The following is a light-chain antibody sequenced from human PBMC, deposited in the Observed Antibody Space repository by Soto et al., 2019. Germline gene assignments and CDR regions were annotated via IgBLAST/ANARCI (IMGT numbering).Light chain of an antibody. CDR3: QQYGGSPLLT. CDR2: GTS. CDR1: HSVSSTH. V-gene: IGKV3-20*01. J-gene: IGKJ3*01. Sequence: ENVLTQSPGTLSLSPGERATLSCRASHSVSSTHLAWYQQKPGQAPRLLIYGTSVRATGIPDRFRGSGSGTDFTLTIGRLEPEDFAVYYCQQYGGSPLLTFGPGTKVEI.